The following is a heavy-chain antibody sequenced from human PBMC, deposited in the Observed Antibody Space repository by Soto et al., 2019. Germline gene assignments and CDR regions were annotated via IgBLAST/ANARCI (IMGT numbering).Heavy chain of an antibody. CDR1: GGTFSSYA. CDR3: AIGDIVVVPAARDYYYYGMDV. V-gene: IGHV1-69*01. J-gene: IGHJ6*02. CDR2: IIPIFGTA. D-gene: IGHD2-2*01. Sequence: VKVSCKASGGTFSSYAISWVRQAPGQGLEWMGGIIPIFGTANYAQKFQGRVTITADESTSTAYMELSSLRSEDTAVYYCAIGDIVVVPAARDYYYYGMDVWGQGTTVTVSS.